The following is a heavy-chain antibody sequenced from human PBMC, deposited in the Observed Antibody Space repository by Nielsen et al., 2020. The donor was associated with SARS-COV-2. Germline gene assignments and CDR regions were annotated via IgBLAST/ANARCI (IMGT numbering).Heavy chain of an antibody. CDR2: INAGNGNT. CDR1: GYTFTSYA. CDR3: ARDQVYTIFSVYYGMDV. V-gene: IGHV1-3*01. D-gene: IGHD3-3*01. Sequence: ASVKVSCKASGYTFTSYAMHWVRQAPGQRLEWMGWINAGNGNTKYSQEFQGRVTITRDTSASTAYMELSSLRSEDTAVYYCARDQVYTIFSVYYGMDVWGQGTTVTVSS. J-gene: IGHJ6*02.